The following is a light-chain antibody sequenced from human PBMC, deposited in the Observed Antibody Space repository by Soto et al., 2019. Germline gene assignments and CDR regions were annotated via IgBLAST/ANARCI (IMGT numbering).Light chain of an antibody. Sequence: QLTQSPSSLSASVGDRVTSTCRASQGISSNLAWYQQKPGRAPKLLIFGASTLQSGVPSRFSGSGSGTDFTLTISSLQPEDFATYFCQKLNAYPPWTFGQGTKVEIK. V-gene: IGKV1-9*01. CDR3: QKLNAYPPWT. J-gene: IGKJ1*01. CDR2: GAS. CDR1: QGISSN.